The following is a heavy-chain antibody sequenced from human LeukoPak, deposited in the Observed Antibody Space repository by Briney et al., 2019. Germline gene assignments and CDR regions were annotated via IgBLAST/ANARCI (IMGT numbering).Heavy chain of an antibody. D-gene: IGHD2-21*01. Sequence: GGSLRLSCVASGFTFGNYAMSWVRQAPGKGLQWVSQISGTGGATWYAGIASDRFTISRDNSKKTLYLQMSGLRVEDTAMYYCVKDPRDTYGTNWFVSWGQGTLLIVSS. CDR1: GFTFGNYA. CDR3: VKDPRDTYGTNWFVS. J-gene: IGHJ5*01. CDR2: ISGTGGAT. V-gene: IGHV3-23*01.